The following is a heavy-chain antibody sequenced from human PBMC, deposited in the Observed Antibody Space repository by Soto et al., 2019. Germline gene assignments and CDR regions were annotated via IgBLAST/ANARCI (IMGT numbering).Heavy chain of an antibody. V-gene: IGHV3-30*18. J-gene: IGHJ6*02. D-gene: IGHD3-22*01. CDR2: ISYDGSNK. CDR3: AKDLYYYDSSGYYWDYYYGMDV. Sequence: PGGSLRLSCAASGFTFSSYGMHWVRQAPGKGLEWVAVISYDGSNKYYADSVKGRFTISRDNSKNTLYLQMNSLRAEDTAVYYCAKDLYYYDSSGYYWDYYYGMDVWGQGTTVTVSS. CDR1: GFTFSSYG.